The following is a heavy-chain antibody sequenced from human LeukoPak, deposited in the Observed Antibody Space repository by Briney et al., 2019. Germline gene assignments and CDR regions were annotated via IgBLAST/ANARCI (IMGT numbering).Heavy chain of an antibody. Sequence: SETLSLTCTVSGGSISSGGYYWSWIRQHPGKGLEWIGYIYYSGSTYYNPSLKSRVTISVDTSKNQFSLKLSSVTAADTAVYYCARGRRATLRYYYDSSGPNLDYRGQGTLVTVSP. CDR2: IYYSGST. J-gene: IGHJ4*02. D-gene: IGHD3-22*01. CDR1: GGSISSGGYY. CDR3: ARGRRATLRYYYDSSGPNLDY. V-gene: IGHV4-31*03.